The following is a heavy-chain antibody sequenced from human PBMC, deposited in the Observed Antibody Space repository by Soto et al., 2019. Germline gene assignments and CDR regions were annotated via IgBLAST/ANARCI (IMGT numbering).Heavy chain of an antibody. D-gene: IGHD5-18*01. CDR3: ARGKWVQLWLLDY. J-gene: IGHJ4*02. Sequence: QVQLQQWGAGLLKPSETLSLTCAVYGGSFSGYYWSWIRQPPGKGLEWIGEINHSGSTNYNPSLKSRVXXSXDXCKNQFSLKLSSVTAADTAVYYCARGKWVQLWLLDYWGQGTLVTVSS. CDR1: GGSFSGYY. CDR2: INHSGST. V-gene: IGHV4-34*01.